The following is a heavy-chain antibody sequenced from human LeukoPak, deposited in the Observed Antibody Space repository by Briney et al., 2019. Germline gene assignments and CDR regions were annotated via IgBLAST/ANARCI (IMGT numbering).Heavy chain of an antibody. D-gene: IGHD5-12*01. J-gene: IGHJ4*02. CDR2: IYSGGST. V-gene: IGHV3-53*01. Sequence: GGSLRLSCAASGFTVSSNYMSWVRQAPGKGLEWVSVIYSGGSTYYADSVKGRFTISRDNSKNTLYLQMSSLRAEDTAVYYCARSYCGYDLGYFDYWGQGTLVTVSS. CDR1: GFTVSSNY. CDR3: ARSYCGYDLGYFDY.